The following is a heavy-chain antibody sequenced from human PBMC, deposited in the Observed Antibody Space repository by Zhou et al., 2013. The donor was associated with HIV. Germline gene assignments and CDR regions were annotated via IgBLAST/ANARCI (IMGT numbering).Heavy chain of an antibody. J-gene: IGHJ6*02. V-gene: IGHV1-69*05. Sequence: QVQLVQSGAEVKKPGSSMKVSCKASGDTFSNYNINWVRHVPGQGLEWMGGVIPIFGTTSYAQKFQGRVTINTDESTSTAYMELSSLRSEDTAIYYCAREKLPATMSGNYYYGVDVWGQGTTVTVSS. D-gene: IGHD2-2*01. CDR3: AREKLPATMSGNYYYGVDV. CDR2: VIPIFGTT. CDR1: GDTFSNYN.